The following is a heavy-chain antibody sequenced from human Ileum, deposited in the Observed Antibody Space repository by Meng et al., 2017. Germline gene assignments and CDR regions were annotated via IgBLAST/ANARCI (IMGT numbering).Heavy chain of an antibody. Sequence: ASVKVSCKASGYTFTGYYMHWVRQAPGQGVEWMGWINPNSGGTNYAQKFQGRVTMTRDTSISTAYMELSRLRYDDTAVYYCARAVGFDRYYDSRWGYFDYWGQGTLVTVSS. J-gene: IGHJ4*02. V-gene: IGHV1-2*02. CDR2: INPNSGGT. D-gene: IGHD3-22*01. CDR1: GYTFTGYY. CDR3: ARAVGFDRYYDSRWGYFDY.